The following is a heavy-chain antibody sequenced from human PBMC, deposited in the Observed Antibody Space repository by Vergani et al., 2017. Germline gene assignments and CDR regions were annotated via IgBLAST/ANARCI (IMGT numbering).Heavy chain of an antibody. V-gene: IGHV3-74*01. CDR3: ARDGGGGDYDILTGYYNRYYFDY. CDR1: GFTFSSYW. D-gene: IGHD3-9*01. CDR2: INSDGSST. Sequence: EVQLVESGGGLVQPGGSLRLSCAASGFTFSSYWMHWVRQAPGKGLVLVSRINSDGSSTSYADSVKGRLTISRDNAKNTLYLQMNSLRAEDTAVYYCARDGGGGDYDILTGYYNRYYFDYWGQGTLVTVSS. J-gene: IGHJ4*02.